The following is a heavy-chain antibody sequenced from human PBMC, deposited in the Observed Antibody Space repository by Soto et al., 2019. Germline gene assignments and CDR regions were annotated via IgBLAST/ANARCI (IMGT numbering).Heavy chain of an antibody. J-gene: IGHJ5*02. CDR3: ARGRRYNVVVVAATRSPNWFDP. Sequence: SETLSLTCAVYGGSFSGYYWSWIRQPPGKGLEWIGEINHSGSTNYNPSLKSRVTISVDTSKDQFSLKLSSVTAADTAVYYCARGRRYNVVVVAATRSPNWFDPWGQGTLVTVSS. CDR1: GGSFSGYY. CDR2: INHSGST. D-gene: IGHD2-15*01. V-gene: IGHV4-34*01.